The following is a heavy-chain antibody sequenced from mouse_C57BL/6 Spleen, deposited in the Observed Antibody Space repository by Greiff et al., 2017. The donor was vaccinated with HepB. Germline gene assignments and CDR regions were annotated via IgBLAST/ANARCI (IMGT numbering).Heavy chain of an antibody. J-gene: IGHJ1*03. D-gene: IGHD1-1*01. Sequence: EVQVVESGAELVKPGASVKLSCTASGFNIKDYYMHWVKQRTEQGLEWIGRIDPEDGETKYAPKFQGKATITADTSSNTAYLQLSSLPSEDTAVYYCARAYGSSLWYFDVWGTGTTVTVSS. CDR3: ARAYGSSLWYFDV. CDR1: GFNIKDYY. CDR2: IDPEDGET. V-gene: IGHV14-2*01.